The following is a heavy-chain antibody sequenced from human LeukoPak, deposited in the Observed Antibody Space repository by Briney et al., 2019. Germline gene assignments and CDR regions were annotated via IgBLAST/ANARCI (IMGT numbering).Heavy chain of an antibody. D-gene: IGHD2-15*01. V-gene: IGHV1-69*06. CDR3: AVVVAATGGFDY. Sequence: ASVKVSCKASGYTFTGHSMYWVRQAPGQGLEWMGGIIPIFGTANYAQKFQGRVTITADKSTSTAYMELSSLRSEDTAVYYCAVVVAATGGFDYWGQGTLVTVSS. CDR2: IIPIFGTA. CDR1: GYTFTGHS. J-gene: IGHJ4*02.